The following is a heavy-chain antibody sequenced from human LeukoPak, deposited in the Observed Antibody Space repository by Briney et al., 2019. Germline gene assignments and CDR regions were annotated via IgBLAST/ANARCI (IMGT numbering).Heavy chain of an antibody. Sequence: PSETLSLTCTVAYGSSIGYYWSWIRQPPGKGLERVGCIYHSGSTYYNPSLKPRVTISVDRSKNQSSMKLSSVPAADTAVYYCARDSGRLKGGSGGAFDIWGQGTMVTAS. CDR1: YGSSIGYY. D-gene: IGHD2-8*02. CDR3: ARDSGRLKGGSGGAFDI. V-gene: IGHV4-59*01. CDR2: IYHSGST. J-gene: IGHJ3*02.